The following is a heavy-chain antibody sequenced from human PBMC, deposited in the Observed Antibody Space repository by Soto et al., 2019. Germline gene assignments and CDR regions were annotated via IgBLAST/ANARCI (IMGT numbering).Heavy chain of an antibody. V-gene: IGHV4-31*03. CDR3: ARETSYYDILTGPTRGFDY. CDR1: GGSISRGGYY. Sequence: SETLSLTCTVSGGSISRGGYYWSWIRQHPGKGLEWIGYIYYSGSTYYNPSLKSRVTISVDTSKNQFSLKLSSVTAADTAVYYCARETSYYDILTGPTRGFDYWGQGTLVTSPQ. J-gene: IGHJ4*02. CDR2: IYYSGST. D-gene: IGHD3-9*01.